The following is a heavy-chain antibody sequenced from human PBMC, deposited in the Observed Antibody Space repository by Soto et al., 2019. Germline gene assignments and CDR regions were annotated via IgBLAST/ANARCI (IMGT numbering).Heavy chain of an antibody. J-gene: IGHJ5*01. Sequence: SETLSLTCSVSGDSISSVDYFWAWIRQPPGQALEYIGYIYKSATTYYNPSFESRVAISLYTSKSQFSLNVTSVPAAVNAVYFCARGRDCRTRRCFPNWFDCWGQGTLVTVAS. CDR2: IYKSATT. CDR3: ARGRDCRTRRCFPNWFDC. CDR1: GDSISSVDYF. D-gene: IGHD3-16*01. V-gene: IGHV4-30-4*01.